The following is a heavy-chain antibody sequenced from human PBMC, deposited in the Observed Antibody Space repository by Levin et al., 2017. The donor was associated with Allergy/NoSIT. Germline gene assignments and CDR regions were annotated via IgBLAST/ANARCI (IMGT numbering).Heavy chain of an antibody. V-gene: IGHV2-5*02. J-gene: IGHJ4*02. CDR1: GFSLSTSGMG. CDR3: EHRNPFGSGSYFFDF. D-gene: IGHD3-10*01. CDR2: IYWDDDK. Sequence: SGPTLVKTTQTLTLTCTFSGFSLSTSGMGVAWIRQPPGKAPEWLAVIYWDDDKRYSPSLKTRLTITKDTSKNQVVLTMTNMDPVDTATYYCEHRNPFGSGSYFFDFWGQGTLVTVSS.